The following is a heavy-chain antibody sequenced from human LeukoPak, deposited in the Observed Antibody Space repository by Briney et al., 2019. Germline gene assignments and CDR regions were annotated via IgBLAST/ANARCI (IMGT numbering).Heavy chain of an antibody. V-gene: IGHV3-33*01. CDR2: IWYDGSNK. Sequence: GRSLRLSCAASGFTFSSYGMHWVRQAPGKGLEWVAVIWYDGSNKYYGDSVKGRFIISRDNSKKTLYLQMNSLRVEDTAVYYCARGDGYNDAEYLQHWGQGTLVGVS. CDR1: GFTFSSYG. CDR3: ARGDGYNDAEYLQH. D-gene: IGHD5-24*01. J-gene: IGHJ1*01.